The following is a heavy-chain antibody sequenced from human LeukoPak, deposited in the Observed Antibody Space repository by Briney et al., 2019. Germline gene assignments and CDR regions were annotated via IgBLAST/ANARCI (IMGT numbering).Heavy chain of an antibody. CDR2: IYYSGST. CDR1: GGSISSSSYY. J-gene: IGHJ4*02. Sequence: PSETLSLTCTVSGGSISSSSYYWGWIRQPPGKGLEWIGSIYYSGSTYYNPSLKSRVTISVDTSKNQFSLKLSSVTAADTAMYYCARHRGHSGGSYSLDYWGQGTLVTVSS. D-gene: IGHD1-26*01. V-gene: IGHV4-39*01. CDR3: ARHRGHSGGSYSLDY.